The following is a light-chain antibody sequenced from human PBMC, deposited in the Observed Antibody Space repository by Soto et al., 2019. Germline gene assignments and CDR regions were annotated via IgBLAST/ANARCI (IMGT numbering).Light chain of an antibody. CDR3: QQYDYLWT. Sequence: EMVMTQSPATLSVSPGEGSTLSCSASQSVRTGLAWYQQKPGQAPRLLIYGASIRATGIPARFSGSGSGTEFTLTITSLQSEDFAVYYCQQYDYLWTFGQGTKVDIK. V-gene: IGKV3-15*01. CDR1: QSVRTG. J-gene: IGKJ1*01. CDR2: GAS.